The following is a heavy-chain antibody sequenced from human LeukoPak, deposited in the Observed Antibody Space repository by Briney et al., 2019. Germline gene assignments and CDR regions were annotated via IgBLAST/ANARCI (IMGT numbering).Heavy chain of an antibody. CDR3: ARDFESGHSQNY. Sequence: GGSLRLSCAASGFTFTTYWMVWVRQAPGKGLEWVAHMNQDGSERNYVDSVKGRFTVSRDNAKNSLFLQMNSLRVEDTAVYYCARDFESGHSQNYWGQGTLVTVSS. V-gene: IGHV3-7*01. J-gene: IGHJ4*02. CDR1: GFTFTTYW. D-gene: IGHD3-9*01. CDR2: MNQDGSER.